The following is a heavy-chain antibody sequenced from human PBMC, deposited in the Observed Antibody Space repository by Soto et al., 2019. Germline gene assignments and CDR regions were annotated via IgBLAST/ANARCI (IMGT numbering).Heavy chain of an antibody. J-gene: IGHJ3*02. V-gene: IGHV1-18*04. D-gene: IGHD3-9*01. Sequence: ASVKVSCKASGYTFTSYGISWVRQAPGQGLEWMGWISAYNGNTNYAQKLQGRVTMTTDTSTRTAYMELRSLRSDDTAVYYCARDHYDILTGYTPEAFDIWGQGTMVTVSS. CDR2: ISAYNGNT. CDR3: ARDHYDILTGYTPEAFDI. CDR1: GYTFTSYG.